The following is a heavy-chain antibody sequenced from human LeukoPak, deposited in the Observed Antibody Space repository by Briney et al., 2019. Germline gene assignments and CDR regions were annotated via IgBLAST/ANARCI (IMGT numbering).Heavy chain of an antibody. V-gene: IGHV3-21*01. CDR1: VFTFSSYS. J-gene: IGHJ4*02. Sequence: GGSLRLFCGASVFTFSSYSMMWVRQPPGKGLEGGSAITSNSSYIYYADLVKRRFNISRDNAKNSLYLQMTSVRAEDTAVYYCARALYSSSFLWGQGTLVTVSS. D-gene: IGHD6-6*01. CDR3: ARALYSSSFL. CDR2: ITSNSSYI.